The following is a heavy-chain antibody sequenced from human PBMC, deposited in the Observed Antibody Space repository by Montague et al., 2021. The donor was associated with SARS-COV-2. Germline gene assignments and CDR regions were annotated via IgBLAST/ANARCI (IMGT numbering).Heavy chain of an antibody. V-gene: IGHV4-34*01. CDR1: GGSFSGSF. D-gene: IGHD3-9*01. CDR3: AKTGGFSEILADYDNPRDVAVIHRQKDVQTPRRALAI. Sequence: SETLSLTCAVYGGSFSGSFWTWIRQPPGKGLEWLGEINHRGTTKYNPSVESRVLMSVDTSKNQFALRLTSVTVADTAVYYCAKTGGFSEILADYDNPRDVAVIHRQKDVQTPRRALAIWRPGQLVTVSS. J-gene: IGHJ3*01. CDR2: INHRGTT.